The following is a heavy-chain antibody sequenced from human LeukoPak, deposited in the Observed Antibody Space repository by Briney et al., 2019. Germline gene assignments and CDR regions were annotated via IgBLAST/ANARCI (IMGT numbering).Heavy chain of an antibody. V-gene: IGHV1-69*01. CDR2: IIPIFGTA. Sequence: ASVKVSCKASGGTFSSYAISWVRQAPGQGLEWMGGIIPIFGTANYAQKFQGRVTITADESTSTAYMELSSLRSEDTAVYYCAREELSGSGPPGAIGSTGYDYWGQGTLVTVSS. CDR3: AREELSGSGPPGAIGSTGYDY. D-gene: IGHD3-10*01. CDR1: GGTFSSYA. J-gene: IGHJ4*02.